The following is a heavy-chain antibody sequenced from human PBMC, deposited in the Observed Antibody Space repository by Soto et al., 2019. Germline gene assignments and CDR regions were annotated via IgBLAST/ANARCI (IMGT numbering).Heavy chain of an antibody. CDR3: ARGAFTGYSSSWYYYGMDV. J-gene: IGHJ6*02. CDR1: GGTFSSYT. Sequence: QVQLVQSGAEVKKPGSSVKVSCKASGGTFSSYTISWVRQAPGQGLEWMGRIIPILGIANYAQKFQGRVTITADKSTSTAYMELSSLRSEDTAVYYCARGAFTGYSSSWYYYGMDVWGQGTTVTVSS. D-gene: IGHD6-13*01. V-gene: IGHV1-69*02. CDR2: IIPILGIA.